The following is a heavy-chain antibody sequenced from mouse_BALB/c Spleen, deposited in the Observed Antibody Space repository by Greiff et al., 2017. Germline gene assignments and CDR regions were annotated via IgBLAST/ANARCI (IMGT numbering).Heavy chain of an antibody. CDR3: AKNLASITDAMDY. D-gene: IGHD2-4*01. J-gene: IGHJ4*01. Sequence: QVQLKESGPSLVQPSQSLSITCTVSGFSLTSYGVHWVRQSPGKGLEWLGVIWRGGSTDYNAAFMSRLSITKDNSKSQVFFKMNSLQADDAAIYYCAKNLASITDAMDYWGQGTSVTVSS. V-gene: IGHV2-5-1*01. CDR2: IWRGGST. CDR1: GFSLTSYG.